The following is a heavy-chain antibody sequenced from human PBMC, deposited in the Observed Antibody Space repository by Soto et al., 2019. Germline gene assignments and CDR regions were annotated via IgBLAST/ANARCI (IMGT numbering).Heavy chain of an antibody. V-gene: IGHV1-18*01. CDR2: ISAYNGNT. D-gene: IGHD5-12*01. J-gene: IGHJ4*02. CDR3: ARDGEGDGYKCRFDY. Sequence: ASVKVSCKASGYTFTSYGISWVRQAPGQGLEWMGWISAYNGNTNYAQKLQGRVTMTTDTSTSTAYMELRSLRSDDAGVYYCARDGEGDGYKCRFDYWGQGTLVTVSS. CDR1: GYTFTSYG.